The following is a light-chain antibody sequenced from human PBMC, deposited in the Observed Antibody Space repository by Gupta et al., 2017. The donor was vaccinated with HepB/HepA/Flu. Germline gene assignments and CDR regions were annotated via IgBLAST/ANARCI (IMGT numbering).Light chain of an antibody. CDR1: QSVSSY. CDR2: DAS. Sequence: EVVLTQSPDTLSLSPGERATLSCRASQSVSSYLNWYHQRPGQAPKLLIYDASNRAPGVKEMFTGSGVRTDGTLTISRLEPEDPAVYFCQQRTNWHPQFTFGRGTKVEIK. CDR3: QQRTNWHPQFT. J-gene: IGKJ4*01. V-gene: IGKV3D-11*02.